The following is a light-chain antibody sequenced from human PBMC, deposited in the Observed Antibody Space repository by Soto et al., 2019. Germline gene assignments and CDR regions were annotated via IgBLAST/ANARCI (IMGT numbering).Light chain of an antibody. CDR1: SSNIGAGYD. V-gene: IGLV1-40*01. J-gene: IGLJ2*01. Sequence: QSVLTQPPSVSGAPGQRVTISCTGRSSNIGAGYDVHWYQQLPGTSHKLLISGNSNRPSGVPDRVSGSKSGTSASLAISGLQDEEEVDYYCQAYDSSRSGAVFGGGTKLTVL. CDR2: GNS. CDR3: QAYDSSRSGAV.